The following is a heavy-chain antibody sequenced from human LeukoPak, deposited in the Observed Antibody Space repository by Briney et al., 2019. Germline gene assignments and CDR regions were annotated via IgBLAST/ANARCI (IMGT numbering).Heavy chain of an antibody. V-gene: IGHV4-4*07. CDR3: ARDSYEDYYGSGSYKGGFDP. Sequence: PSETLSLTCTVSGGSISSYYWSWIRQPAGKGLEWIGRIYTSGSTNYNPSLKSRVTISVDTSKNQFSLKLSSVTAADTAVYYCARDSYEDYYGSGSYKGGFDPWGQGTLVTVSS. D-gene: IGHD3-10*01. J-gene: IGHJ5*02. CDR1: GGSISSYY. CDR2: IYTSGST.